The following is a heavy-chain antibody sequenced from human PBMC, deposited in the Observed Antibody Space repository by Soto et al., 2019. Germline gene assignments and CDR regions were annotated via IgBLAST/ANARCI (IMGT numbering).Heavy chain of an antibody. Sequence: PSETLSLTCTVSGGFIWTWIRQPPGKGLEWIGYIYYSGNTNYHPSLKSRVTISVDTSKNQFSLKLTSVTAADTAVYYCARDLRVAALDYWGQGTLVTVSS. J-gene: IGHJ4*02. V-gene: IGHV4-59*01. CDR2: IYYSGNT. CDR1: GGFI. CDR3: ARDLRVAALDY. D-gene: IGHD2-15*01.